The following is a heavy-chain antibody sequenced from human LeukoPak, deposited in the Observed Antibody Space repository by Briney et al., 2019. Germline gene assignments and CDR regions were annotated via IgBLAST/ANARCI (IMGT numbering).Heavy chain of an antibody. CDR2: LTVTGGST. V-gene: IGHV3-23*01. CDR3: TRPVTYYYYYMDV. D-gene: IGHD4-17*01. J-gene: IGHJ6*03. CDR1: GFTFDDYG. Sequence: GGSLRLSCAASGFTFDDYGMSWVRQAPGKGLEWVSSLTVTGGSTYYADSIKGRFTISRDNSKNTLYLQMNSLKTEDTAVYYCTRPVTYYYYYMDVWGKGTTVTVSS.